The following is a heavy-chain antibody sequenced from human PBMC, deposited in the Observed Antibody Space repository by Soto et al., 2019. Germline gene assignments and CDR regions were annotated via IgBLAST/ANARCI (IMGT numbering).Heavy chain of an antibody. CDR2: IIPIFGTA. CDR1: GGTFSSYA. D-gene: IGHD4-17*01. CDR3: ARDAPNPNDYGDTEVEGYWFDP. J-gene: IGHJ5*02. Sequence: GASVKVSCKASGGTFSSYAISWVRQAPGQGLEWMGGIIPIFGTANYAQKSQGRVTITADESTSTAYMELSSLRSEDTAVYYCARDAPNPNDYGDTEVEGYWFDPWGQGTLVTVSS. V-gene: IGHV1-69*13.